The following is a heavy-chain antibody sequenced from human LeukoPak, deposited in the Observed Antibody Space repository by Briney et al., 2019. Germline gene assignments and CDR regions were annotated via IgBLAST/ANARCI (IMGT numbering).Heavy chain of an antibody. Sequence: SVTVSFKASGGTFSNYAISWVRQAPGQGLEWMGGILPIFDTGNYAQKFQGRVTVTADASTSTAYMELNSLRSEDTAVYYCATDPVAYCSANGCYCVDYWGQGTLVTVTS. CDR2: ILPIFDTG. CDR3: ATDPVAYCSANGCYCVDY. CDR1: GGTFSNYA. J-gene: IGHJ4*02. D-gene: IGHD2-15*01. V-gene: IGHV1-69*13.